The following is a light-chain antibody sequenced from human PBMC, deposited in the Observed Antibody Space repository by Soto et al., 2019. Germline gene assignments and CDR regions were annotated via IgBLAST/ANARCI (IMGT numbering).Light chain of an antibody. Sequence: DKQMTQSPSSLSASVGDGVTITCRASQSISSYLNWYQQKPGKAPKLLIYAASSLQSGVPSRFSGSGSGTEFTLTISSLQPDDFATYYCQHYNSYSEAFGQGTKVAIK. V-gene: IGKV1-39*01. J-gene: IGKJ1*01. CDR1: QSISSY. CDR3: QHYNSYSEA. CDR2: AAS.